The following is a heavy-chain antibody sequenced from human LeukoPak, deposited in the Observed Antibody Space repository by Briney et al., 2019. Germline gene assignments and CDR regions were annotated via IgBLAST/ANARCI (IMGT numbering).Heavy chain of an antibody. CDR2: ISSSGSTI. J-gene: IGHJ4*02. CDR3: ASDAEYCSGGSCYRGNFDY. V-gene: IGHV3-48*03. CDR1: GFTFSSYE. Sequence: GGSLRLSCAASGFTFSSYEMNWVRQPPGKGLEWVSYISSSGSTIYYADSVKGRFTISRDNAKNSLYLQMNSLRAEDTAVYYCASDAEYCSGGSCYRGNFDYWGQGTLVTVSS. D-gene: IGHD2-15*01.